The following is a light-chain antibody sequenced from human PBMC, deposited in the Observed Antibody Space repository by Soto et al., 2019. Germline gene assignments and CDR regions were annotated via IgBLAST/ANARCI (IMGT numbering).Light chain of an antibody. J-gene: IGKJ4*01. CDR3: QQYASSPLT. V-gene: IGKV3-20*01. CDR2: ATS. CDR1: QSVSFSS. Sequence: ERVMTQSPATLSVSPGERATLSCRASQSVSFSSLAWYQHKPGRAPRLLIYATSSRATGIPDRFSGSGSGTDFTLIISKVEPEDFGVYFCQQYASSPLTFGGGTKVDIK.